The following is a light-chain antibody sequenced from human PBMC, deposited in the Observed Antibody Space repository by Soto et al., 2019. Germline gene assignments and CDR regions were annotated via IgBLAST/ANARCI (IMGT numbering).Light chain of an antibody. CDR3: QQYNKWLWT. CDR2: GAS. CDR1: QSVSSN. J-gene: IGKJ1*01. V-gene: IGKV3-15*01. Sequence: EIVMTQAPATLSVSPGERATLSCRASQSVSSNLAWYQQKPGQTPRLLIYGASTRATGTPARFSGSGSGTEFILTISSLQSEDFATYYCQQYNKWLWTFGQGTKVVI.